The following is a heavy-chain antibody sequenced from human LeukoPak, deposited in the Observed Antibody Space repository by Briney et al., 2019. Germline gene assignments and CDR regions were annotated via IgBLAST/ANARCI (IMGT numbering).Heavy chain of an antibody. Sequence: SETLSLTCSVSGASIDSHYWSWIRQSPGKGLEWIGYVFNGGSTNYNPSLNSRVTMSLDTSRAQFSLRLSSVTAADTAIYYCARDVAAYYYFDYWGQGSLVTVSS. J-gene: IGHJ4*02. CDR3: ARDVAAYYYFDY. D-gene: IGHD6-13*01. V-gene: IGHV4-59*11. CDR1: GASIDSHY. CDR2: VFNGGST.